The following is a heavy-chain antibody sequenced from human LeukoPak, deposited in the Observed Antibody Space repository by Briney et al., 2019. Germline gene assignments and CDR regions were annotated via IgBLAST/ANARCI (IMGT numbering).Heavy chain of an antibody. Sequence: SQTLSLTCSVSGGSISTGGYYWSWIRQHPGKGLEWIGYIYYSGITHYNPSLKSRVNISVDTSKNQFSLKLSSVTAADTAVYYCARHGDPYGGPRYFDYWGQGTLVTVSS. D-gene: IGHD2-15*01. CDR2: IYYSGIT. J-gene: IGHJ4*02. CDR1: GGSISTGGYY. CDR3: ARHGDPYGGPRYFDY. V-gene: IGHV4-31*03.